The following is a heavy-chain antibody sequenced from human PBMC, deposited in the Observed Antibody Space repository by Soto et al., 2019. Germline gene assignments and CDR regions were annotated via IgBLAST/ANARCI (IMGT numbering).Heavy chain of an antibody. V-gene: IGHV4-59*11. J-gene: IGHJ5*02. Sequence: ERLCRTGGLSGGSLTNHYYSWIRQSPGKGLEWIGSVYFRGTSNYNPSLRSRATISLDDSKNQLSLELTSVTAEDSAVYYCPRDMRSRGWFDPWGQGAPVTVSS. CDR1: GGSLTNHY. CDR3: PRDMRSRGWFDP. D-gene: IGHD2-2*01. CDR2: VYFRGTS.